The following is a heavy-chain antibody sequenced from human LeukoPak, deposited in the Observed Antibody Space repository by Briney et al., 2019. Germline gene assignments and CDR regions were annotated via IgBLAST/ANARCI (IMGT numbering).Heavy chain of an antibody. D-gene: IGHD3-10*01. J-gene: IGHJ4*02. CDR2: ISGSAGGT. Sequence: GGSLRLSCAVSGITLSNYGMSWVRQASGKGLEWVAGISGSAGGTIYAASVKGRFTISRDNPKNTLYLQMNSLRAEDTAVYFCAKRGIVIRAVIIVGFHKETYYFDDWGQGALVTVSP. CDR1: GITLSNYG. CDR3: AKRGIVIRAVIIVGFHKETYYFDD. V-gene: IGHV3-23*01.